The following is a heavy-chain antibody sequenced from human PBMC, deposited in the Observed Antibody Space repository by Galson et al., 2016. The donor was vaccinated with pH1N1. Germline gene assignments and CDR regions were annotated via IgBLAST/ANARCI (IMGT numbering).Heavy chain of an antibody. CDR2: IIPIFKTT. D-gene: IGHD3-22*01. Sequence: SVKVSCKASGGTFGSYGINWVRQAPGQGLEWMGGIIPIFKTTKCAQNFQGRVTITADESTTTAYMELSSLRSEDTAVYYCAREDYYDTDLSDWYFDLWGRGTLLTVSS. J-gene: IGHJ2*01. CDR1: GGTFGSYG. V-gene: IGHV1-69*13. CDR3: AREDYYDTDLSDWYFDL.